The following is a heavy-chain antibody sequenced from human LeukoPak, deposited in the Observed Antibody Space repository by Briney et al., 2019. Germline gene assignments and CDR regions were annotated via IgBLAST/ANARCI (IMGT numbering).Heavy chain of an antibody. CDR2: ISPSDSST. J-gene: IGHJ4*02. D-gene: IGHD6-19*01. CDR1: GLPFNIYA. V-gene: IGHV3-23*01. Sequence: GGSLRLSCAVSGLPFNIYAMICVRQAPGKGRDWVSTISPSDSSTYYAHSVKGPFTIFRDNSKNTLYLQMDSLRAEDTGVYFCAKRGSGEDYWGQGTLVTVSS. CDR3: AKRGSGEDY.